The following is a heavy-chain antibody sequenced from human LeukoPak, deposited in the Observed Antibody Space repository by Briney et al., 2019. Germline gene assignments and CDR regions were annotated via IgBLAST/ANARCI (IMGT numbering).Heavy chain of an antibody. CDR2: ISGSGGST. Sequence: GGSLRLSCAASGFTFSSYAMSWVRQAPGKGLEWVSAISGSGGSTYYADSVKGRFTISRDNSKNTLHLQMNSLRAEDTAVYYCAKDGVQLWLHGYWGQGTLVTVSS. V-gene: IGHV3-23*01. J-gene: IGHJ4*02. CDR3: AKDGVQLWLHGY. D-gene: IGHD5-18*01. CDR1: GFTFSSYA.